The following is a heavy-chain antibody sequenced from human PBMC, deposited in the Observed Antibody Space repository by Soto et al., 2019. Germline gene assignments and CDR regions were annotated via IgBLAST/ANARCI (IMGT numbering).Heavy chain of an antibody. J-gene: IGHJ4*02. CDR3: ARVNYDFWSGYRFGFFDY. CDR2: INHSGST. D-gene: IGHD3-3*01. CDR1: GGSFSGYY. Sequence: PSETLSLTCAVYGGSFSGYYWSWIRQPPGKGLEWIGEINHSGSTNYNPSLKSRVTISVDTSKNQFPLKLSSVTAADTAVYYCARVNYDFWSGYRFGFFDYWGQGTLVTVS. V-gene: IGHV4-34*01.